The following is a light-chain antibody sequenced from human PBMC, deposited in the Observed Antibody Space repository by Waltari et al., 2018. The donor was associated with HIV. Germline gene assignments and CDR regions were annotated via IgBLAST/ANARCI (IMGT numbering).Light chain of an antibody. Sequence: EIVMTQSPANLSVSPGERATLSCRASQSVSSNLAWYQQKPGQAPRLLIYGASTRATGIPARFSGACAGTEFTLTISSLQSEDFAVYNCQQYNNWPPWTFGQGTKVEIK. J-gene: IGKJ1*01. CDR1: QSVSSN. CDR2: GAS. CDR3: QQYNNWPPWT. V-gene: IGKV3-15*01.